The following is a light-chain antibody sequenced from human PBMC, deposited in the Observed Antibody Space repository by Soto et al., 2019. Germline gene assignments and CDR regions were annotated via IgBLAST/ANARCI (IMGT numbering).Light chain of an antibody. CDR1: QSVSSSY. CDR3: QQYGSSPFT. V-gene: IGKV3-20*01. Sequence: EIVLTQSPGTLSLSPGQRATLSCRASQSVSSSYLAWYQQKPGQAPRLLIYGASSRATGIPDRFSGSGSGTDFTLIINRLEPEDFAVYYCQQYGSSPFTFGPGTKVDIK. CDR2: GAS. J-gene: IGKJ3*01.